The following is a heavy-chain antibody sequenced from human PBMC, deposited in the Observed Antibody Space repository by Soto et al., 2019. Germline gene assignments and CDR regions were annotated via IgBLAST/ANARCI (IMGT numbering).Heavy chain of an antibody. Sequence: HLQLQESGPGLVKPSETLSLTCTVSGGAISSSSFHWGWIRQPPGKGLEWIGSIYYSGSTYYSPSLKSRVTISVDTSKHQFSLQLSSVNAADTAVYYCARRERAAGTDWWFDPWGQGTLVTVSS. CDR1: GGAISSSSFH. D-gene: IGHD6-13*01. CDR2: IYYSGST. V-gene: IGHV4-39*01. J-gene: IGHJ5*02. CDR3: ARRERAAGTDWWFDP.